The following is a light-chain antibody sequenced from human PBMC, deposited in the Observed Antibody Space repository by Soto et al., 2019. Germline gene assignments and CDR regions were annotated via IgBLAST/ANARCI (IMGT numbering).Light chain of an antibody. J-gene: IGKJ1*01. V-gene: IGKV3-20*01. CDR3: QQYRSSGT. CDR1: HSVDSN. Sequence: EIVMTQSPATLSVSPGEGATLSCRASHSVDSNLAWYQQKPGQAPRLLIYGASNRATGIPDRFSGSGSGTDFTLTISRLEPEDFAVYYCQQYRSSGTFGQGTKV. CDR2: GAS.